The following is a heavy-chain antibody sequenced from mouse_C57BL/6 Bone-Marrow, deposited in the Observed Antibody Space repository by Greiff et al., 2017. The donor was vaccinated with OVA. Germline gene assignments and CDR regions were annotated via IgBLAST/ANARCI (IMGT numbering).Heavy chain of an antibody. CDR3: ARAGYYIGYAMDY. CDR2: IDPSDSYT. V-gene: IGHV1-59*01. D-gene: IGHD2-3*01. CDR1: GYTFTSYW. Sequence: QVQLQQPGAELVRPGTSVTLSCKASGYTFTSYWLHWVKQRPGQGLVWIGVIDPSDSYTNYNQKFKGKATLTVDTSSSTAYMQLSSLTSVNSAVYDCARAGYYIGYAMDYWGQGTSVTFA. J-gene: IGHJ4*01.